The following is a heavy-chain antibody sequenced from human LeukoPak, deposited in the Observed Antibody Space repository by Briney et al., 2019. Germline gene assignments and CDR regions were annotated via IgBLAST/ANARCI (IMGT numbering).Heavy chain of an antibody. CDR3: XRXXXXGXDXDRXWFDP. CDR1: GYSFISYW. Sequence: GESLKISCKGSGYSFISYWIGWVRQMPGKGLEWMGIIXXXDSDTRYSPSXXXQGQVTISVDKSISTAYLQWSSLKASDTGMYXXXRXXXXGXDXDRXWFDPWGQGTRVTVSS. J-gene: IGHJ5*02. V-gene: IGHV5-51*01. CDR2: IXXXDSDT.